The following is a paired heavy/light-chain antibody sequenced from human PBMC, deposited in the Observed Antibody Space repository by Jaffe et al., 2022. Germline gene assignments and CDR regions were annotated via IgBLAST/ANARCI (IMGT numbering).Light chain of an antibody. V-gene: IGLV2-8*01. CDR2: DVN. J-gene: IGLJ2*01. Sequence: QSALTQPPSASGSPGQSVTISCTGVSSDVGSYNGVSWYQQLPGKAPKLIISDVNQRPSGVPDRFSGSKSGNTASLTVSGLQAEDEADYYCTSHGDIKGVLLGGGTKLTVL. CDR1: SSDVGSYNG. CDR3: TSHGDIKGVL.
Heavy chain of an antibody. V-gene: IGHV1-46*03. Sequence: QVQLVQSGAEVQKPGASVRLSCKASGYTFTSYHIHWLRQAPGQGLEWMGMVNPSPGTTFSAQNFRAHVTLSRDTSTTTVYMELRSLRPEDTAMYYCAKDHNIGSWTESFDIWGPGTMVTVSS. CDR3: AKDHNIGSWTESFDI. J-gene: IGHJ3*02. CDR1: GYTFTSYH. CDR2: VNPSPGTT. D-gene: IGHD6-6*01.